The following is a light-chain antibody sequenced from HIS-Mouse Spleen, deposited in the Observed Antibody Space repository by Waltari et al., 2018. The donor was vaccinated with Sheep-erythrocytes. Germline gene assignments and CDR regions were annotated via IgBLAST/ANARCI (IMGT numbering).Light chain of an antibody. J-gene: IGLJ3*02. CDR2: EVS. CDR3: SSYAGSNNWV. CDR1: SSDVGGYNY. V-gene: IGLV2-8*01. Sequence: QSALTQPPSASGSPGQSVTISCTGTSSDVGGYNYVPWYQQNPGKAPKLTMYEVSKRRCGVPGRFSGSKYCNTASLTVSGLQAEDEADYYCSSYAGSNNWVFGGGTKLTVL.